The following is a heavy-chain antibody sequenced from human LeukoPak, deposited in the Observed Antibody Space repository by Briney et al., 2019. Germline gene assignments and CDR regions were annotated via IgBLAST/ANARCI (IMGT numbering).Heavy chain of an antibody. CDR3: AKKRRTGAYYYYGMDV. CDR2: INSGGTVT. V-gene: IGHV3-74*01. Sequence: GGSLRLSCAASGFTFSDFWMHWVRQAPGKGLVWVSRINSGGTVTNYADSVKGRFTISRDNSKNTLYLQMNSLRAEDTAVYYCAKKRRTGAYYYYGMDVWGQGTTVTVSS. CDR1: GFTFSDFW. J-gene: IGHJ6*02. D-gene: IGHD1-1*01.